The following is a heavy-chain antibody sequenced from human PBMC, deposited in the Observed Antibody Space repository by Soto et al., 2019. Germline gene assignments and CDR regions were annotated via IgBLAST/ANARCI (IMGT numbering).Heavy chain of an antibody. D-gene: IGHD2-15*01. CDR2: INAGNGNT. CDR3: ARGPGGPDGPGDY. V-gene: IGHV1-3*01. J-gene: IGHJ4*02. CDR1: GYTFTSYA. Sequence: QVQLVQSGAEVKKPGASVKVSCKASGYTFTSYAMHWVRQAPGQRLEWMGWINAGNGNTKYSQKFQGRVTITRDTAASTAYMELSSLRSEDTAVYYCARGPGGPDGPGDYWGQGTLVTVSS.